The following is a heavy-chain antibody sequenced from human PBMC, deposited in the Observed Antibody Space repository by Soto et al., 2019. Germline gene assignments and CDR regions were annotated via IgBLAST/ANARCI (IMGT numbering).Heavy chain of an antibody. V-gene: IGHV1-58*02. CDR2: VVVGTGNT. Sequence: SVKVSCKASGFTFTSSVMEWVRQARGQRLEWIGWVVVGTGNTNYAQKFQERVTITRDMSTSTAYMELSSLRSEDTAVYYCATGPYSSSWYFDYWGQGTLVTVSS. D-gene: IGHD6-13*01. CDR3: ATGPYSSSWYFDY. CDR1: GFTFTSSV. J-gene: IGHJ4*02.